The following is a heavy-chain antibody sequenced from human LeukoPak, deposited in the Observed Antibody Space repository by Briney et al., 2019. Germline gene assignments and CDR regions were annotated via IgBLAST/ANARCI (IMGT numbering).Heavy chain of an antibody. CDR2: MSYDGSTK. CDR3: AKAGDAGGGSKRVDY. V-gene: IGHV3-30-3*01. CDR1: RFTFNTYT. J-gene: IGHJ4*02. Sequence: PGRSLRLSCAASRFTFNTYTMHWVRQAPGKGLEWVAVMSYDGSTKYYADSVKGRFTISRDNSQNTLYLQMNSLRVEDTAVYYCAKAGDAGGGSKRVDYWGQGTLVTVSS. D-gene: IGHD2-8*02.